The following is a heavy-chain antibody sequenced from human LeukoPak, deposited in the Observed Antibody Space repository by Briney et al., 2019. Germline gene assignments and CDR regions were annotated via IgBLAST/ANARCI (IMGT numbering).Heavy chain of an antibody. V-gene: IGHV3-64*01. Sequence: GGSLRLSCAASGFTFTGYYLHWVRQTPGKGREDISTITDSGSSTYHTNSVRGRFTISRDNSKTTLYLQMGSLRTEDTAVYYCARSTRYFGSAMYYFDDWGQGTLVTVSS. J-gene: IGHJ4*02. CDR2: ITDSGSST. CDR1: GFTFTGYY. D-gene: IGHD3-10*01. CDR3: ARSTRYFGSAMYYFDD.